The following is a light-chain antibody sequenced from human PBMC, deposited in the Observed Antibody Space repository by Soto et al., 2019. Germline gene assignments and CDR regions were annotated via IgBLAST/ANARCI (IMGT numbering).Light chain of an antibody. Sequence: QSALTQPPSASGSPGQSVTISWTGTSSDVGGYNYVSWYQHHPGKAPKLIIYEVYKRPSGVPDRFSGSKSGNTAALTVSGLQAEDEADYYCSSYVGTNSYVFGTGTKLTVL. V-gene: IGLV2-8*01. J-gene: IGLJ1*01. CDR1: SSDVGGYNY. CDR2: EVY. CDR3: SSYVGTNSYV.